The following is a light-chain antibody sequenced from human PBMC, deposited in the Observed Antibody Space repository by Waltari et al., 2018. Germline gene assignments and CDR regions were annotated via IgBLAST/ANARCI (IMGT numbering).Light chain of an antibody. V-gene: IGKV3-11*01. J-gene: IGKJ4*01. Sequence: EIVLTQSPATLSLSPGERATLSCRASQSVSSSLAWYQQKPGQAPRPLIYDASNRATGIPARFSGSGSGTDFTLTISSLEPEDFAVYYCQQRNSWPLTFGGGTKVEIK. CDR1: QSVSSS. CDR2: DAS. CDR3: QQRNSWPLT.